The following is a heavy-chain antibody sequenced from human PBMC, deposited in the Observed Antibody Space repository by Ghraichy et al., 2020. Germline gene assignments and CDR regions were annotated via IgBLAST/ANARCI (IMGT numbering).Heavy chain of an antibody. V-gene: IGHV4-61*01. CDR2: IYYSGST. D-gene: IGHD4-11*01. J-gene: IGHJ6*02. CDR1: GGSVSSGSYY. CDR3: AREHSNYGDYGMDV. Sequence: SETLSLTCTVSGGSVSSGSYYWSWIRQPPGKGLEWIGYIYYSGSTNYNPSLKSRVTISVDTSKNQFSLKLSSVTAADTAVYYCAREHSNYGDYGMDVWGQGTTVTVSS.